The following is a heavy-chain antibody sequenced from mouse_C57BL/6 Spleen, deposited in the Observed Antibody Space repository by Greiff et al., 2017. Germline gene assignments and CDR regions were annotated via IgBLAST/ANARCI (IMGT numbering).Heavy chain of an antibody. CDR3: ARFDGNYRDFEV. J-gene: IGHJ1*03. CDR2: INPNTGGT. V-gene: IGHV1-26*01. D-gene: IGHD2-1*01. Sequence: VQLQQSGPELVKPGASVKISCKASGYTFTDYYMTWVKQSHGKSLEWIGDINPNTGGTSYNKKFKGKATLTVDKSSSTAYMELRSLTSEDSAVYYCARFDGNYRDFEVWGTGTTVTVSS. CDR1: GYTFTDYY.